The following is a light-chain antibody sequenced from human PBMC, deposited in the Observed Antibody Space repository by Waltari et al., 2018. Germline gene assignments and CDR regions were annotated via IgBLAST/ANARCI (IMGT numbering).Light chain of an antibody. CDR1: QSISTW. V-gene: IGKV1-5*03. J-gene: IGKJ4*01. CDR2: KAS. CDR3: QQGDSFPLT. Sequence: DIQMTQSPSTLSASVGDRVTITCRASQSISTWLAWYHQKPGKAPKLLIYKASSLESGVPSRFSGGGFGTEFTLTISSLQPEDFATYYCQQGDSFPLTFGGGTKVEI.